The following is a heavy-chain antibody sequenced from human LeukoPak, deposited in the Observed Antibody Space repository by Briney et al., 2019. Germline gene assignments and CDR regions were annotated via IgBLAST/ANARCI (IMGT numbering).Heavy chain of an antibody. CDR1: GYTFTSYG. Sequence: ASVKVSCKASGYTFTSYGISWVRQAPGQGLEWMGWISAYNCNTNYAQKLQGRVNMTTDTSTSTAYMELRSLRSDDTAVYYCARDCYGVRYYYYGMDVWGQGTTVTVSS. CDR3: ARDCYGVRYYYYGMDV. J-gene: IGHJ6*02. V-gene: IGHV1-18*01. D-gene: IGHD4-17*01. CDR2: ISAYNCNT.